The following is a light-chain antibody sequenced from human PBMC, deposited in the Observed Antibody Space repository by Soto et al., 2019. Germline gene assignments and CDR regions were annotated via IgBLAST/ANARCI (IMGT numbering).Light chain of an antibody. CDR3: MQGTHWPLT. J-gene: IGKJ4*01. CDR1: QSLLYSDGNTY. V-gene: IGKV2-30*01. Sequence: VVVTQSPLSLPVTLGQPASISCRSSQSLLYSDGNTYMNWFHQRPGQSPRRLIYRVSNRDSGVPDRLSGSGSRTDFTLKISRVEAEDVGVYYCMQGTHWPLTFGGGTKVEIK. CDR2: RVS.